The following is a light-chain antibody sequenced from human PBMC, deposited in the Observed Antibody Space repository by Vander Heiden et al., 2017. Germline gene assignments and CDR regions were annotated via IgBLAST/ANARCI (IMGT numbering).Light chain of an antibody. Sequence: QLVLTQSPSASASLGASVKLTCTLSSGHSSYSIAWHHRQPEKGPRYLMKLNSDGSHSKGDRIPDRFSGSSSGAERYLTISSLQSEDEADYYCQTWGTGMVFGGGTKLTVL. CDR3: QTWGTGMV. J-gene: IGLJ2*01. CDR1: SGHSSYS. CDR2: LNSDGSH. V-gene: IGLV4-69*01.